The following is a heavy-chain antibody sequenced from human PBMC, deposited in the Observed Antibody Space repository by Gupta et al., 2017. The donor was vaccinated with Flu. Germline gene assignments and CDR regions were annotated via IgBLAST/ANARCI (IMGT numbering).Heavy chain of an antibody. J-gene: IGHJ4*02. Sequence: GSGGRTYYADSVKGRFTISRDNSKTTLYLQMNSLRAEDTAVYYCAKAALDSSGYYYILGYWGQGTLVTVSS. V-gene: IGHV3-23*01. CDR3: AKAALDSSGYYYILGY. D-gene: IGHD3-22*01. CDR2: GSGGRT.